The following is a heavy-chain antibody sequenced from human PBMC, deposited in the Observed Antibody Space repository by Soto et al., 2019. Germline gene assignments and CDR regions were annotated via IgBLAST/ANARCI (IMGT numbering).Heavy chain of an antibody. Sequence: GESLKISCKGSGYSFTTYWIGGVGQMPGKGLEWMGIIYPTDSDTRYSPSFQGQVTISADKSISTAYLQWSSLKASDTAMYYCARTVREQWLADYWGRGTLVTVSS. D-gene: IGHD6-19*01. J-gene: IGHJ4*02. V-gene: IGHV5-51*01. CDR2: IYPTDSDT. CDR3: ARTVREQWLADY. CDR1: GYSFTTYW.